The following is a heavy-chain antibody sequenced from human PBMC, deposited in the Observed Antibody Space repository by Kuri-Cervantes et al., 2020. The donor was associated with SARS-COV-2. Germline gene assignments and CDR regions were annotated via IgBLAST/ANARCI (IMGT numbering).Heavy chain of an antibody. J-gene: IGHJ4*02. CDR3: ARGGDYCSRTSCYKYPIDY. V-gene: IGHV1-18*01. CDR2: ISTYKGNT. CDR1: GYTFTSYA. D-gene: IGHD2-2*02. Sequence: ASVKVSCKASGYTFTSYAMHWVRQAPGQRLEWLGWISTYKGNTNSAQKVQGRVTMTTDTSTNTAYMELRSLRSDDTAVYYCARGGDYCSRTSCYKYPIDYWGQGSLVTISS.